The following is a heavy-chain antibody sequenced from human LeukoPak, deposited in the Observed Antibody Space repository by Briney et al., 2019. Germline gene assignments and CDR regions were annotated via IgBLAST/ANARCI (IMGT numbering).Heavy chain of an antibody. J-gene: IGHJ4*02. CDR2: IYYSGST. Sequence: ASETLSLTCTVSGGSISSSSYYWGWIRQPPGKGLEWIGSIYYSGSTYYNPSLKSRVTISVDTSKNQFSLKLSSVTAADTAVYYCARSGIAAAGISGLIDYWGQGTLVTVSS. V-gene: IGHV4-39*01. CDR1: GGSISSSSYY. D-gene: IGHD6-13*01. CDR3: ARSGIAAAGISGLIDY.